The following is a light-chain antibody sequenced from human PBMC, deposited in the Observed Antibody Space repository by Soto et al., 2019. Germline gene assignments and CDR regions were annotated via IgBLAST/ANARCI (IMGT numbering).Light chain of an antibody. J-gene: IGLJ1*01. CDR1: SSDIGNYYNY. V-gene: IGLV2-14*01. Sequence: QSVLTQPASVSGSPGQSITISCTGTSSDIGNYYNYVSWYQQHPGKAPKVVIYGVTNRPSGVSSRFSGSKSGSTAPLTISGLQAEDEADYYCLSYTTSATYVFGTGTKVTVL. CDR3: LSYTTSATYV. CDR2: GVT.